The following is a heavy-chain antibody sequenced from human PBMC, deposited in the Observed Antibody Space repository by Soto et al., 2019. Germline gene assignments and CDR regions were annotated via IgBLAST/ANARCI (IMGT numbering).Heavy chain of an antibody. Sequence: SETLSLTCTVSGGSISSYYWSWIRQPPGKGLEWIGYIYYSGSTNYNPSLKSRVTISVDTSKNQFSLKLSSVTVADTAVYYCESLHDFWRPFDYWGQGTLVTVSS. CDR1: GGSISSYY. J-gene: IGHJ4*02. CDR3: ESLHDFWRPFDY. V-gene: IGHV4-59*01. D-gene: IGHD3-3*01. CDR2: IYYSGST.